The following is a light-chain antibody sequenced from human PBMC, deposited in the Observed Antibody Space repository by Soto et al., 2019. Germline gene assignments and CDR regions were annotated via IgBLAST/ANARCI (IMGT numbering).Light chain of an antibody. V-gene: IGLV1-40*01. CDR1: SSNIGAGYD. J-gene: IGLJ3*02. Sequence: QSVLTQPPSVSGAPGQRVTISCTGSSSNIGAGYDVHWYQQLPGTAPKLLIYGNSNRPSGVPDRFSGSKSGTSASLAISGLRSEDEADYYCATWDDRLGVFGGGTKLTVL. CDR2: GNS. CDR3: ATWDDRLGV.